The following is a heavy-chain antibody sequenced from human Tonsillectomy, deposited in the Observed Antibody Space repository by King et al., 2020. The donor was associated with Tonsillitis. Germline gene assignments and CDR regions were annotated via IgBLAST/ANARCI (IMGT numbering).Heavy chain of an antibody. V-gene: IGHV3-33*08. Sequence: VQLVESGGGVVQPGRSLRLSCAASGFSFSSYGMHWVRQAPGKGLEWVAIIWYDGSNKYYGDSVKGRFTISRDNSKNTLYLQMNSLRAEDTAVYYCARASTVVTRGFNAFDIWGQGTMVTVSS. CDR3: ARASTVVTRGFNAFDI. D-gene: IGHD4-23*01. CDR2: IWYDGSNK. CDR1: GFSFSSYG. J-gene: IGHJ3*02.